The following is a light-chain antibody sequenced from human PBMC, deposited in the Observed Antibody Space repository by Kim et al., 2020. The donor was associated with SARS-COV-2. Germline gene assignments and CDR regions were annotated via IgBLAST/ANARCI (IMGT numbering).Light chain of an antibody. CDR2: GTS. J-gene: IGKJ4*01. CDR3: QQFASSPPT. Sequence: SPGERATLSCRASQSVSSTYLAWYQQKPGQAPRLLISGTSSRATGIPDRFSGSGSGTDFTLTISRLEPEDFAVYYCQQFASSPPTFGGGTKVDIK. V-gene: IGKV3-20*01. CDR1: QSVSSTY.